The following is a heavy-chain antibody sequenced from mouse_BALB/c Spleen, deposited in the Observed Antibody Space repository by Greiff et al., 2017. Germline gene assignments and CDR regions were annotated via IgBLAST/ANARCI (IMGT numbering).Heavy chain of an antibody. V-gene: IGHV14-4*02. CDR2: IDPENGDT. CDR3: NADLLRSFAY. D-gene: IGHD1-1*01. Sequence: VQLKESGAELVRSGASVKLSCTASGFNIKDYYMHWVKQRPEQGLEWIGWIDPENGDTEYAPKFQGKATMTADTSSNTAYLQLSSLTSEDTAVYYCNADLLRSFAYWGQGTLVTVSA. CDR1: GFNIKDYY. J-gene: IGHJ3*01.